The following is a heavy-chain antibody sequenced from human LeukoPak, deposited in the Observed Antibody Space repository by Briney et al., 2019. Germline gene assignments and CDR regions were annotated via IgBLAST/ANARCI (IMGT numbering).Heavy chain of an antibody. V-gene: IGHV3-23*01. D-gene: IGHD1-26*01. CDR1: GFTFSSYA. J-gene: IGHJ4*02. Sequence: GGSLRLSCAASGFTFSSYAMSWVRQAPGRGLEWVSAISGSGGSTYYADSVKGRFTISRDNSKNTLYLQMNSLRAEDTAVYYCAKGRYRTVYYFDYWGQGTLVTVSS. CDR3: AKGRYRTVYYFDY. CDR2: ISGSGGST.